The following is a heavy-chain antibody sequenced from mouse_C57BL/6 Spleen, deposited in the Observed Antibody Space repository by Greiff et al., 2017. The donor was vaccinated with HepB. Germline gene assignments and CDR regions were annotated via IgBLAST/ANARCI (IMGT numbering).Heavy chain of an antibody. J-gene: IGHJ2*01. CDR1: GFTFSSYA. V-gene: IGHV5-4*01. D-gene: IGHD3-2*02. Sequence: EVMLVESGGGLVKPGGSLKLSCAASGFTFSSYAMSWVRQTPEKRLEWVATISDGGSYTYYPDNVKGRFTISRDNAKNNLYLQMSHLKSEDTAMYYCARDGSGGYFDYWGQGTTLTVSS. CDR3: ARDGSGGYFDY. CDR2: ISDGGSYT.